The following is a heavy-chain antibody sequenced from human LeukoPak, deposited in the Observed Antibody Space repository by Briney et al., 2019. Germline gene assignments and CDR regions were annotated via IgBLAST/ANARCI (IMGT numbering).Heavy chain of an antibody. CDR3: ARGERHTGSFGY. Sequence: SETLSLTCAVYGGSFIGFYWSWIRQPPGKGLEWIGEINHSGSTNYNPSLKSRVTISVDTSKNQFSLKLSSVTAADTAVYYCARGERHTGSFGYWGPGTLVTVSS. V-gene: IGHV4-34*01. D-gene: IGHD1-1*01. CDR1: GGSFIGFY. CDR2: INHSGST. J-gene: IGHJ4*02.